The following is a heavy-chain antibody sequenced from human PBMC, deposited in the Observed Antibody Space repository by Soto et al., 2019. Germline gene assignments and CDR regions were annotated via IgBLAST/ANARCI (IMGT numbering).Heavy chain of an antibody. Sequence: QITLNESGPTQVKPRQTLTLTCTFSGFSLTTSGVGVGWIRQSPGKAPEWLALIYWDDDKRYSPSLKSRLTISKDTSNIQVVLTMADLDPADTATYYCAHRVLRTVFGLVTTTSIYFDFWGQGTPVAVSS. CDR1: GFSLTTSGVG. V-gene: IGHV2-5*02. CDR2: IYWDDDK. D-gene: IGHD3-3*01. CDR3: AHRVLRTVFGLVTTTSIYFDF. J-gene: IGHJ4*02.